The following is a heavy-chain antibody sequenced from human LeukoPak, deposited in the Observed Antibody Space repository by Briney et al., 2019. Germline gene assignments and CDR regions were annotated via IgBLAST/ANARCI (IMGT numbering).Heavy chain of an antibody. Sequence: ASVKVSCKASGYTFTGYYMHWVRQAPGQGLEWMGWINPNSGGTNYAQKFQGRVTMTRDTSISTAYMELSRLRSDDTAVYCCARDLPYYYDSSGYDYWGQGTLVTVSS. CDR3: ARDLPYYYDSSGYDY. CDR2: INPNSGGT. V-gene: IGHV1-2*02. CDR1: GYTFTGYY. D-gene: IGHD3-22*01. J-gene: IGHJ4*02.